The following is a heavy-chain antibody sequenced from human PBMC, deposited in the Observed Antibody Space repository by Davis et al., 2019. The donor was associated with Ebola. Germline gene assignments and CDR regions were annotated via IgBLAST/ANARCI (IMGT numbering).Heavy chain of an antibody. Sequence: ASVKVFCKASGYTFTDYNIHWMRQAPGQGLEWLGRVILKSGATNYAQKLQGRVTMTRDTSISTVYMELSSLRYDDTADYYCARGHNYAHEYWGQGTLVTVSS. CDR2: VILKSGAT. V-gene: IGHV1-2*06. CDR3: ARGHNYAHEY. CDR1: GYTFTDYN. J-gene: IGHJ4*02. D-gene: IGHD4-11*01.